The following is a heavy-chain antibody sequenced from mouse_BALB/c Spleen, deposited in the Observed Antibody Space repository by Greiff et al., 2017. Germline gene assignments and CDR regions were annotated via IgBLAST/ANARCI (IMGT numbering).Heavy chain of an antibody. Sequence: EVKVVESGGGLVKPGGSLKLSCAASGFTFSSYAMSWVRQSPEKRLEWVAEISSGGSYTYYPDTVTGRFTISRDNAKNTLYLEMSSLRSEDTAMYYSARDVDSIFYGSVASCFAYWGQGTLVTVSA. D-gene: IGHD1-1*01. CDR2: ISSGGSYT. J-gene: IGHJ3*01. CDR1: GFTFSSYA. CDR3: ARDVDSIFYGSVASCFAY. V-gene: IGHV5-9-4*01.